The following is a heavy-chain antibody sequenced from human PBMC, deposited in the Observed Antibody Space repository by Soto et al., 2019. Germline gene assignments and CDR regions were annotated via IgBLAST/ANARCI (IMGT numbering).Heavy chain of an antibody. Sequence: PGGSLRLSCAASGFTFRSFTMNWVRQAPGKGLEWVSSLLRSGSSAYYADSVRDRFTISSDTSANSLYLQMDNLRAEDTAIYYCAKDAISGDGIWLMDSWGQGTVVTVSS. J-gene: IGHJ5*02. CDR2: LLRSGSSA. CDR1: GFTFRSFT. CDR3: AKDAISGDGIWLMDS. V-gene: IGHV3-23*01. D-gene: IGHD4-17*01.